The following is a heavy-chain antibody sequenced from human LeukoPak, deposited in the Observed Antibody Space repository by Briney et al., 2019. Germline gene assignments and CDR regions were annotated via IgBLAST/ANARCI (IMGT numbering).Heavy chain of an antibody. CDR2: IVVGSGNT. J-gene: IGHJ6*02. CDR3: AAPSYCGGDCGSYYYYGMDV. Sequence: SVKVSCKAPGFTFTSSAMQWVRQARGRRLEWIGWIVVGSGNTNYAQKFQERVTITRDMSTSTAYMELSSLRSEDTAVYYCAAPSYCGGDCGSYYYYGMDVWGQGTTVTASS. D-gene: IGHD2-21*02. V-gene: IGHV1-58*02. CDR1: GFTFTSSA.